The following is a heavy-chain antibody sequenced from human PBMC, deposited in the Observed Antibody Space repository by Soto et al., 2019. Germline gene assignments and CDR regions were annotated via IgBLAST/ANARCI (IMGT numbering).Heavy chain of an antibody. CDR3: ARDRSSSWSSAFDY. D-gene: IGHD6-13*01. V-gene: IGHV3-48*02. CDR2: ISSSSSTI. Sequence: SLRLSCAASGFTFSSYSMNWVRQAPGKGLEWVSYISSSSSTIYYADSVKGRFTISRDNAKNSLYLQMNSLRDEDTAVYYCARDRSSSWSSAFDYWGQGTLVTVSS. CDR1: GFTFSSYS. J-gene: IGHJ4*02.